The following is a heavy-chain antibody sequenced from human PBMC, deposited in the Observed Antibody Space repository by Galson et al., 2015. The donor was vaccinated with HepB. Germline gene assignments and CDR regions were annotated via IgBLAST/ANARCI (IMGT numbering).Heavy chain of an antibody. CDR3: ARLTSGSYHGAFDI. CDR1: GYTFTGYY. Sequence: VKVSCKASGYTFTGYYIHWVRQAPGQGLEWMGWINPNSGGTDYAQNFQGRVTMTRDTSITTAYMELSRLRSDDTAVYYCARLTSGSYHGAFDIWGQGTMVTVSS. V-gene: IGHV1-2*02. J-gene: IGHJ3*02. D-gene: IGHD1-26*01. CDR2: INPNSGGT.